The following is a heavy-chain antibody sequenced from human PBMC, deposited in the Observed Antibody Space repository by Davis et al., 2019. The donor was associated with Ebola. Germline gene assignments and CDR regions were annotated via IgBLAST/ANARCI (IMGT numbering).Heavy chain of an antibody. CDR3: ARGLGYDFWSGDTYYYYGMDV. J-gene: IGHJ6*02. Sequence: PGGSLRLSCAASGLTFSSYAMSWVRQAPGKGLEWVSAISGSGGSTYYADSVKGRFTISRDNSKNTLYLQMNSLRAEDTAVYYCARGLGYDFWSGDTYYYYGMDVWGQGTTVTVSS. CDR1: GLTFSSYA. V-gene: IGHV3-23*01. CDR2: ISGSGGST. D-gene: IGHD3-3*01.